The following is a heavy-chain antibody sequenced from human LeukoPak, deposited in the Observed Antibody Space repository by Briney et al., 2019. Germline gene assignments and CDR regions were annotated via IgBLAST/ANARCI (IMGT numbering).Heavy chain of an antibody. D-gene: IGHD3-3*01. CDR1: GGSIISSSW. Sequence: SETLSLTCAVSGGSIISSSWWSWVRQSPGKGLEWIGEIYHGGSTNYNPSLKSRVTISVDKSKNQFSLNLTSVTAADTAVYYCARAHDSLDAFDIWGQGTMVTVSS. V-gene: IGHV4-4*02. J-gene: IGHJ3*02. CDR3: ARAHDSLDAFDI. CDR2: IYHGGST.